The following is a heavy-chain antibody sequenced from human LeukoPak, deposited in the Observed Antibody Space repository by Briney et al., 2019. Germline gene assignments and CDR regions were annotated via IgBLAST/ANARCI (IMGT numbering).Heavy chain of an antibody. V-gene: IGHV4-59*01. CDR2: ISYSGST. CDR3: ARYIWGSYPTFEDY. J-gene: IGHJ4*02. Sequence: SETLSHXCTVSGGSISSYYWSWIRQPPGKGLEWIGYISYSGSTNYNPSLKSRVTISVDTSKNQFSLKLDSVTAADTAVYYCARYIWGSYPTFEDYWGQGSLVTVSS. D-gene: IGHD3-16*02. CDR1: GGSISSYY.